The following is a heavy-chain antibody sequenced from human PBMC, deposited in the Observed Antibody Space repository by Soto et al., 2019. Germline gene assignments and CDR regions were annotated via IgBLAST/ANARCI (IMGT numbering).Heavy chain of an antibody. J-gene: IGHJ4*02. CDR3: ARGGSVAVVTDGFDH. Sequence: ASVKVSCKASGYNVTSYVISWVLQAPGQGLEWMGRINPSGGSTSYAQRFQGRVTVTRDTSTSTVYMELSSLRSDDTAVYYCARGGSVAVVTDGFDHWGQGTLVTVSS. D-gene: IGHD2-21*02. V-gene: IGHV1-46*01. CDR1: GYNVTSYV. CDR2: INPSGGST.